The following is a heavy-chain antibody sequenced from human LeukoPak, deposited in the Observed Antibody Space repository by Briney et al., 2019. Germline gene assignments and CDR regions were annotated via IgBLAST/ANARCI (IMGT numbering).Heavy chain of an antibody. J-gene: IGHJ4*02. CDR1: GFSLHTSGMC. CDR3: ARIRSMPGYYFDY. V-gene: IGHV2-70*11. Sequence: SGPTLVNPTQTLTLTCTFSGFSLHTSGMCVSWIRQPPGKALEWLARIDWDDYKYYITSLKTRLTISKDTSKNQVVLTMTNMDPVDTATYYCARIRSMPGYYFDYWGQGTLVTVSS. CDR2: IDWDDYK. D-gene: IGHD2/OR15-2a*01.